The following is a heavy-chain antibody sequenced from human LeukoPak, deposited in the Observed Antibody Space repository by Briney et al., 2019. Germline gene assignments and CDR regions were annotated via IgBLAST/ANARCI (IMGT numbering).Heavy chain of an antibody. CDR3: ARPQGYYYYMDV. J-gene: IGHJ6*03. CDR2: IRYDGINK. V-gene: IGHV3-30*02. CDR1: GFTFSTYG. Sequence: GGSLRLSCAASGFTFSTYGMHWVRQAPGKGLEWVAFIRYDGINKYYADSVKGRFTISRDTSKNTLYLQMNSLRAEDTAVYYCARPQGYYYYMDVWGKGTTVTVSS.